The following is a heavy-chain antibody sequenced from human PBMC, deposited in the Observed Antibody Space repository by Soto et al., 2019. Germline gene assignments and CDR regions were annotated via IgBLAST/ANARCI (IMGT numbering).Heavy chain of an antibody. J-gene: IGHJ4*02. V-gene: IGHV4-59*08. CDR1: GGSISSYY. D-gene: IGHD3-16*01. Sequence: SETLCLTCTVAGGSISSYYGSWIRQPPGKGLERIGYIYYSGSTNYNPSLKSRVTISVDTSKNQFSLKLSSVTAADTAVYYCARRWGTTFDFWGQGTLVTVSS. CDR2: IYYSGST. CDR3: ARRWGTTFDF.